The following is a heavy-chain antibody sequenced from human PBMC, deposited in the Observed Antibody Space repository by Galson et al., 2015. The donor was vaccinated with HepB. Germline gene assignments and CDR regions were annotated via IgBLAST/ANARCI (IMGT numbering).Heavy chain of an antibody. V-gene: IGHV4-59*01. Sequence: LSLTCTVSGGSISSYYWSWIRQPPGKGLEWIGYIYYSGSTNYNPSLKSRVTISVDTSKNQFSLKLSSVTAADTAVYYCASFNEFRGFDPWGQGTLVTVSS. CDR1: GGSISSYY. D-gene: IGHD2-8*01. J-gene: IGHJ5*02. CDR2: IYYSGST. CDR3: ASFNEFRGFDP.